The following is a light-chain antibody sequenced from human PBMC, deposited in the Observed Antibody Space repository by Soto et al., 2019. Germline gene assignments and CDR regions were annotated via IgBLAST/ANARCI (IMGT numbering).Light chain of an antibody. V-gene: IGLV1-47*01. CDR1: SSNIGSNY. CDR3: AAWDDSLSGVV. CDR2: RNN. Sequence: QSVLTQPTSASGTPGQRVTISCSGSSSNIGSNYVYWYQQLPGTSPKLIIYRNNQRPSGVPDRFSGSKSGTSASLSISGLRSEDEADYYCAAWDDSLSGVVFGGGTKLTVL. J-gene: IGLJ2*01.